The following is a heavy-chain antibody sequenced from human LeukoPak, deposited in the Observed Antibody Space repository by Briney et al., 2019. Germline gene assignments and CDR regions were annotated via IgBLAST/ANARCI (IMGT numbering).Heavy chain of an antibody. Sequence: SETLSLTCTVSGGSMTNNTFYWGWIRQPPGKGLEWIGSIYHTGPTYYNPSLKSRVTISVDTSKNQFSLKLSSVTSADTAVYYCARVLIWFGQLQNWFDPWGPGTLVTVSS. CDR2: IYHTGPT. D-gene: IGHD3-10*01. J-gene: IGHJ5*02. V-gene: IGHV4-39*07. CDR1: GGSMTNNTFY. CDR3: ARVLIWFGQLQNWFDP.